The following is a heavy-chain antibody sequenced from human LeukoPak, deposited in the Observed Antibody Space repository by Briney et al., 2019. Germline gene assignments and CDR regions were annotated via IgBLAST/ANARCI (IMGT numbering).Heavy chain of an antibody. CDR3: AFSKYSRSDFDS. J-gene: IGHJ4*02. D-gene: IGHD6-6*01. CDR1: GFSRSTDDVG. Sequence: SGPTLFKPTRTLTLTCTFSGFSRSTDDVGVGWIRQPPGEALEWLSLIYWDDDKRYSPSQKSSLTITKDTSKNQVVLTMANMDPADTATYYCAFSKYSRSDFDSWGQGTLVTVPS. V-gene: IGHV2-5*02. CDR2: IYWDDDK.